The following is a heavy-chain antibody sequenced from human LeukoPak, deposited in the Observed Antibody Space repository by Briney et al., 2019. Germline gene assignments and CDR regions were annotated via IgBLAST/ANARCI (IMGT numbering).Heavy chain of an antibody. CDR1: GFTFDDYA. V-gene: IGHV3-9*01. Sequence: PGGSLRLSCAASGFTFDDYAMHWVRQAPGKGLEWVSGISWNSGSIGYADSVKCRFTISRDNAKNSLYLQMNSLRAEDTALYYCAKDRSSDSSGWYYFDYWGQGTLVTVSS. CDR3: AKDRSSDSSGWYYFDY. J-gene: IGHJ4*02. CDR2: ISWNSGSI. D-gene: IGHD6-19*01.